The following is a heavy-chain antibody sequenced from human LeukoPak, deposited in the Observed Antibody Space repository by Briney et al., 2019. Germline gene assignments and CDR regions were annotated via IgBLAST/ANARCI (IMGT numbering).Heavy chain of an antibody. V-gene: IGHV3-30*18. CDR2: ISYDGTNK. D-gene: IGHD4-17*01. CDR1: GFPFNTYG. CDR3: AKDTGSARLDY. Sequence: PGGSLRLSCAPSGFPFNTYGMHWVRQAPGKGLGWVAVISYDGTNKFYADSVKGRFTISRDNSRNTVYLQVNRLRVEDTAVYYCAKDTGSARLDYWGQGTLVTVSS. J-gene: IGHJ4*02.